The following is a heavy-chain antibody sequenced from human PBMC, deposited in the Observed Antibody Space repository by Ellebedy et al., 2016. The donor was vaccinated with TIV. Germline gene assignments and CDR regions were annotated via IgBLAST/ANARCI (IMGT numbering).Heavy chain of an antibody. CDR1: GGTFSSYA. CDR3: AREYTMERCFDY. J-gene: IGHJ4*02. V-gene: IGHV1-69*13. Sequence: SVKVSXXASGGTFSSYAISWVRQAPGQGLEWMGGIIPIFGTANYAQKFQGRVTITADESTSTAYMELSSLRSDDTAVYYCAREYTMERCFDYWGQGTLVTVSS. D-gene: IGHD3-10*01. CDR2: IIPIFGTA.